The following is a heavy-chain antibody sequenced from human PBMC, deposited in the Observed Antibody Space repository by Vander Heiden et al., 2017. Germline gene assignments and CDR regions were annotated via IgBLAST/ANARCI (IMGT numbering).Heavy chain of an antibody. CDR1: GFAFSDYY. J-gene: IGHJ4*02. D-gene: IGHD2-15*01. CDR3: AGAATATKFDY. V-gene: IGHV3-11*01. CDR2: ISSSGSTI. Sequence: QVQLVASGGGLVKPGGSLRLSCAASGFAFSDYYMYWIRQAPGKGLEWISYISSSGSTIYYADSVKGRFTISKDNAKSSLYLQMNSLRAEDTAVYYCAGAATATKFDYWGQGTLVTVSS.